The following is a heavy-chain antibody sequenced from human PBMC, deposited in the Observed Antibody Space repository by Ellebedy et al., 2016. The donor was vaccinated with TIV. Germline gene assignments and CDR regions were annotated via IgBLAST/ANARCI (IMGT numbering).Heavy chain of an antibody. CDR2: IKEDGSEK. CDR1: GFTFSTYW. V-gene: IGHV3-7*01. D-gene: IGHD3-22*01. J-gene: IGHJ4*02. CDR3: ARDFTRGVYCSPGSCYSSVFGS. Sequence: GESLKISXAASGFTFSTYWMSWVRQAPGKGLEWVANIKEDGSEKFYVDSVKGRFTVSRDNSKNSLYLQMNSLRAEDTAVYYCARDFTRGVYCSPGSCYSSVFGSWGQGTQVTVSS.